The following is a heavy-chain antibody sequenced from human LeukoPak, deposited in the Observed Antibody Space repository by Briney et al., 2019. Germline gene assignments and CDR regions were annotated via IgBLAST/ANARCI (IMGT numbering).Heavy chain of an antibody. J-gene: IGHJ6*03. Sequence: PGGSLRLSCAASVFSFSAYGIHSVRQAPGKGLEWVALIRYDGSNTYYADSVRGRFTVSRDNSKSTLYLQMNSLRFEDTAVYYCARGQPYSHFWSGSSGYMDVWGKGTTVTVFS. CDR1: VFSFSAYG. D-gene: IGHD3-3*01. CDR2: IRYDGSNT. V-gene: IGHV3-30*02. CDR3: ARGQPYSHFWSGSSGYMDV.